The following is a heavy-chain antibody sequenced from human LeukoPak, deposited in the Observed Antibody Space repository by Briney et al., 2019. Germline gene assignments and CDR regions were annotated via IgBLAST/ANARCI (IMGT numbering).Heavy chain of an antibody. V-gene: IGHV1-18*01. CDR1: SYTFTSYG. Sequence: ASVKVSCKASSYTFTSYGISWVRQAPGQGLEWMGWISAYNGNTNYAQKLQGRVTMTTDTSTSTAYMELRSLRSDDTAVYYCASYYYDSSGYYFGAFDIWGQGTMVTVSS. CDR2: ISAYNGNT. J-gene: IGHJ3*02. CDR3: ASYYYDSSGYYFGAFDI. D-gene: IGHD3-22*01.